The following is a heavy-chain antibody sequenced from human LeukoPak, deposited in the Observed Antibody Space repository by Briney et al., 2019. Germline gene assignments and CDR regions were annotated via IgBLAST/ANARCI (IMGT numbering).Heavy chain of an antibody. D-gene: IGHD3-10*01. CDR3: AKEIYFGSGSYPDY. J-gene: IGHJ4*02. CDR2: ISNDGNNK. V-gene: IGHV3-30*18. Sequence: GGSLRLSCAASGFTFSSYVIHWVRQAPGKGREWVAAISNDGNNKYYADSVKGRFTISRDNSKNTLYLQMNSLRAEDTAVYYCAKEIYFGSGSYPDYWGQGTLVIVSS. CDR1: GFTFSSYV.